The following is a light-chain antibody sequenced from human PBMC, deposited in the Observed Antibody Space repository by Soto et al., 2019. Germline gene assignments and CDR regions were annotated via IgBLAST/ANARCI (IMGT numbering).Light chain of an antibody. J-gene: IGLJ3*02. V-gene: IGLV2-8*01. CDR1: SSDVGGYNY. CDR2: EVS. CDR3: SSYAGITNGV. Sequence: QSVLTQPPSASGSPGQSVTISCTGTSSDVGGYNYVSWYQQHPGKAPKLMIYEVSKRPSVVPDRFSGSKSGNTASLTVSGLQADDEADYYCSSYAGITNGVFGGGTKLTVL.